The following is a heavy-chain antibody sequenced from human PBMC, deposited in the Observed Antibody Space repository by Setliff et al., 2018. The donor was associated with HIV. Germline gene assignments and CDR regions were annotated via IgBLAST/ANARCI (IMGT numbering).Heavy chain of an antibody. V-gene: IGHV4-59*08. CDR1: GDSISTDY. Sequence: LSLTCTVSGDSISTDYWTWIRQPPGKGLEWIGYIYNSASTSYNPSLKSRVTISVDTSKNQFSLKLSSVTAADTAVYYCARHSPSDYWGQGTLVTSPQ. CDR3: ARHSPSDY. J-gene: IGHJ4*02. CDR2: IYNSAST.